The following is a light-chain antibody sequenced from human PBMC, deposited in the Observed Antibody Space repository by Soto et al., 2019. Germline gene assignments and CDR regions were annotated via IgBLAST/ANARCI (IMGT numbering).Light chain of an antibody. CDR2: EVS. V-gene: IGLV2-14*01. J-gene: IGLJ1*01. CDR3: SSYTSSSTYV. CDR1: SSDVGGYNY. Sequence: QSVLTQPASVSGSPGQSITIFCTGTSSDVGGYNYVSWYQQHPGKAPKFMIYEVSNRPSGVSNRFSGSKSGNTASLTISGLQAEDEADYYCSSYTSSSTYVLGTGTKVTVL.